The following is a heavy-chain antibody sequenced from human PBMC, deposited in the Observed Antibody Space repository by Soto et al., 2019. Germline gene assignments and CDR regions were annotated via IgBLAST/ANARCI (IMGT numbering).Heavy chain of an antibody. CDR3: ARQPVAPGLRYFDS. CDR1: GGSMNNYY. Sequence: QVQLQESGPGLVKPSETLSLTCTVSGGSMNNYYWSWIRQTPGKGLEWIGYIFPTGATEYTPSLKSRITMSVDTSKSQFSLKVTTVTAADTAVYYCARQPVAPGLRYFDSWGQGTLVTVSS. V-gene: IGHV4-4*08. J-gene: IGHJ4*02. D-gene: IGHD5-12*01. CDR2: IFPTGAT.